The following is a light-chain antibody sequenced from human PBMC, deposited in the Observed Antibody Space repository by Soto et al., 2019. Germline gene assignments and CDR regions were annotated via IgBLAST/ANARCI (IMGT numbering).Light chain of an antibody. J-gene: IGKJ1*01. Sequence: DIQMTQSPATLYASVVARVSITCLASQNIDKWLAWYQQKPQKAPKLLIFAASTLESGVPSRFSGSGSGTEFTLTISSLQPDGFATYYCHQDKTYQGTFGPGTKVDIK. CDR3: HQDKTYQGT. V-gene: IGKV1-5*01. CDR2: AAS. CDR1: QNIDKW.